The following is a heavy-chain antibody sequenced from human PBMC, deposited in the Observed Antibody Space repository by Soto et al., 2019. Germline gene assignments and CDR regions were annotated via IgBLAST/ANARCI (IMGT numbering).Heavy chain of an antibody. CDR1: GGSISSYY. CDR2: IYYSGST. D-gene: IGHD6-13*01. J-gene: IGHJ5*02. V-gene: IGHV4-59*08. Sequence: PSETLSLTCTVSGGSISSYYWSWIRQPPGKGLEWIGYIYYSGSTNYNPSLKSRVTISVDTSKNQFSLKLSSVTAADTAVYYCARHTTAAAGSTFDPWGQGTLVTVSS. CDR3: ARHTTAAAGSTFDP.